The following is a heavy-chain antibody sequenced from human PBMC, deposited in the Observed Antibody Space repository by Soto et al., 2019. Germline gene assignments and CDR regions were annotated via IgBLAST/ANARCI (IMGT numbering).Heavy chain of an antibody. D-gene: IGHD1-26*01. CDR3: ARGPASPVGATSSFSDY. Sequence: GGSLRLSCAASGFTFSSYGMHWVRQAPGKGLEWVAVIWYDGSNKYYADSVKGRFTISRDNSKNTLYLQMNSLRAEDTAVYYCARGPASPVGATSSFSDYWGQGTLVTVSS. CDR1: GFTFSSYG. CDR2: IWYDGSNK. J-gene: IGHJ4*02. V-gene: IGHV3-33*01.